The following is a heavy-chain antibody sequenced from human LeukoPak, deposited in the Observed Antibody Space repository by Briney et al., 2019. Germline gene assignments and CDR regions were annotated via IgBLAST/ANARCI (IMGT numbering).Heavy chain of an antibody. D-gene: IGHD6-13*01. J-gene: IGHJ4*02. CDR1: GFTFSSYW. CDR3: ARDPIAAAGITFDY. V-gene: IGHV3-7*03. Sequence: GGSLRLSCAASGFTFSSYWMSWVRQAPGKGLEWVANIKQDGSEKYYVDSVKGGFTISRDNAKNSLYLQMNSLRAEDTAVYYCARDPIAAAGITFDYWGQRTLVTVSS. CDR2: IKQDGSEK.